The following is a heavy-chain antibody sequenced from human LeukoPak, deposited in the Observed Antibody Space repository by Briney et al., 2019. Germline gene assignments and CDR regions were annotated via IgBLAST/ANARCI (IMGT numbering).Heavy chain of an antibody. J-gene: IGHJ4*02. V-gene: IGHV3-23*01. CDR1: GFTFSSYG. Sequence: GGSLRLSCAASGFTFSSYGMHWVRQAPGKGLEWVSAISGSGGSTYYADSVKGRFTISRDNSKNTLYLQMNSLRAEDTAVYYCAKDGVSFGYDFWYWGQGTLVTVSS. CDR2: ISGSGGST. CDR3: AKDGVSFGYDFWY. D-gene: IGHD3-3*01.